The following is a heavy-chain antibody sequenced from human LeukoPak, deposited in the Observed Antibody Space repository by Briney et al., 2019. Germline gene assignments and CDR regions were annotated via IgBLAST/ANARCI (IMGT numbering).Heavy chain of an antibody. V-gene: IGHV6-1*01. J-gene: IGHJ3*01. Sequence: SQTLSLTCDISGDTVSSNSAAWNWISQSPSRGLQWLGRTYYRSNSYHEYAVSVKSRITISPDTSKNQFSLQLNSVTADDTAVYYCARGFALDFWGQGTMVTVSS. CDR1: GDTVSSNSAA. CDR2: TYYRSNSYH. CDR3: ARGFALDF.